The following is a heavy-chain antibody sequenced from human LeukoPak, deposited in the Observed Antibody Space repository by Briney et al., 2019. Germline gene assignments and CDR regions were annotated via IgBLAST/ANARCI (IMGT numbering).Heavy chain of an antibody. V-gene: IGHV4-61*08. CDR3: ARTPTDNYGTSFRAWFDP. D-gene: IGHD3-10*01. CDR1: GGSVDTIDYY. Sequence: KPSETLSLTCTVSGGSVDTIDYYWSWIRQPPGKGLEWIGYMYHTGSSIYSPSLKSRLTISVDTSKNQFTLNLSSMTAADTAVYYCARTPTDNYGTSFRAWFDPWGQGTLVTVSS. CDR2: MYHTGSS. J-gene: IGHJ5*02.